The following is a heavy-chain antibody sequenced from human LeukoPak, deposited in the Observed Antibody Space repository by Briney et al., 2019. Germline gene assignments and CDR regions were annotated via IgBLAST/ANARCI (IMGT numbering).Heavy chain of an antibody. D-gene: IGHD4-17*01. CDR1: GFTFSNYA. CDR3: AKDLYGDLSLVDY. Sequence: GGSLRLSCAASGFTFSNYAMNWVRQAPGKGLEWVSGISWNSGSIGYADSVKGRFTISRDNAKNSLYLQMNSLRAEDTALYYCAKDLYGDLSLVDYWGQGTLVTVSS. V-gene: IGHV3-9*01. CDR2: ISWNSGSI. J-gene: IGHJ4*02.